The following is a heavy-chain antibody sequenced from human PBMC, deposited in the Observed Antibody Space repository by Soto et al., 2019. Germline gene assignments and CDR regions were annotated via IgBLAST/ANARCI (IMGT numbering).Heavy chain of an antibody. D-gene: IGHD3-10*01. V-gene: IGHV1-69*13. J-gene: IGHJ6*02. Sequence: SVKVSCKASGGTFSSYAISWVRQAPGQGLEWMGGIIPIFGTANYAQKFQDRVTITADESTGTAYMELSSLRSEDTAVYYCARSSITLVRGADYTMDVWGQGTTVTVSS. CDR3: ARSSITLVRGADYTMDV. CDR1: GGTFSSYA. CDR2: IIPIFGTA.